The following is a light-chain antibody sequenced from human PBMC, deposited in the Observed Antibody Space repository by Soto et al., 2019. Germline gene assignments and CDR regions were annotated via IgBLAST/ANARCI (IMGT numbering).Light chain of an antibody. Sequence: EIVLTQSPGTLSLSPGERATLSCRASQSVSSSYLAWYQQKPGQALRLLIYGASSRATGIPDRCSGSGSGTDFTLTISRLEPEDVAVYYCQQYGSSQWTFGQGTKVEIK. J-gene: IGKJ1*01. CDR1: QSVSSSY. CDR3: QQYGSSQWT. CDR2: GAS. V-gene: IGKV3-20*01.